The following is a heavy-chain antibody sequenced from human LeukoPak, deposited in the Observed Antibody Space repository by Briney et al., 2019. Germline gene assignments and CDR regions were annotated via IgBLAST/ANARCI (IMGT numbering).Heavy chain of an antibody. CDR3: AKDIYDSNFSGMDV. CDR2: ISGSGGST. CDR1: GFTFSSYA. Sequence: GGSLRLSCAASGFTFSSYAMSWVRQAPGKGLEWVSAISGSGGSTYYADSVKGRFTISRDNSKNTLSLQMNSLRPEDTAVYYCAKDIYDSNFSGMDVWGPGTTVTVSS. J-gene: IGHJ6*02. V-gene: IGHV3-23*01. D-gene: IGHD3-22*01.